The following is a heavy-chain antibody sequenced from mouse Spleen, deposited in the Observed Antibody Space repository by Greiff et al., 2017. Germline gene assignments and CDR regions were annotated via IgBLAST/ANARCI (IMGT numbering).Heavy chain of an antibody. CDR1: GFSLTSYG. D-gene: IGHD2-10*02. V-gene: IGHV2-5*01. J-gene: IGHJ4*01. CDR3: AKSPYGNYVRYAMDY. Sequence: VNVVESGPGLVQPSQSLSITCTVSGFSLTSYGVHWVRQSPGKGLEWLGVIWRGGSTDYNAAFMSRLSITKDNSKSQVFFKMNSLQADDTAIYYCAKSPYGNYVRYAMDYWGQGTSVTVSS. CDR2: IWRGGST.